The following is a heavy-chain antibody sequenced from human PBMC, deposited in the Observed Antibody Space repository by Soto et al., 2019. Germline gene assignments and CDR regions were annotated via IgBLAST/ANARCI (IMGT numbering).Heavy chain of an antibody. D-gene: IGHD3-3*01. V-gene: IGHV4-39*01. CDR1: GGSISSGSYY. Sequence: SETLSLTCTVSGGSISSGSYYWGWIRQPLGKGLEWIGNIYYSGSTSYNPSLKSRVTISVDTSKNQFSLKLSSVTAADTAVYYCARSLSITVFGVVTNNCFDPWGQGTLVTVSS. CDR2: IYYSGST. J-gene: IGHJ5*02. CDR3: ARSLSITVFGVVTNNCFDP.